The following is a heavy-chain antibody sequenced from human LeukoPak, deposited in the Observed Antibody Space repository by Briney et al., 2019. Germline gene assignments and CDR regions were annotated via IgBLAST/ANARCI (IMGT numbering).Heavy chain of an antibody. Sequence: PGGSLRLSCEASGFSFSLHAMNWVRQAPGKGLEWVSAITDTGNIYYADSVKGRFTISRDTSKNTFILQMNSLRAEDTALYYCARRGAGSGGLDYWGQGTLVTVSS. CDR3: ARRGAGSGGLDY. CDR1: GFSFSLHA. CDR2: ITDTGNI. V-gene: IGHV3-23*01. J-gene: IGHJ4*02. D-gene: IGHD6-19*01.